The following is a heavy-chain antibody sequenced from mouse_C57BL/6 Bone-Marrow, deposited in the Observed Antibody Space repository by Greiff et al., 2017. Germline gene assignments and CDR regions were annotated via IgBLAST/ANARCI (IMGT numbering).Heavy chain of an antibody. CDR2: IRNKANGYTT. CDR3: ASFIYYDYDEGLAY. J-gene: IGHJ3*01. V-gene: IGHV7-3*01. D-gene: IGHD2-4*01. Sequence: EVKVVDSGGGLVQPGGSLSLSCAASGFTFTDYYMSWVRQPPGKALEWLGFIRNKANGYTTEYSASVKGRFTISRDNSQSILYLQMNALRAEDSATYYCASFIYYDYDEGLAYWGQGTLVTVSA. CDR1: GFTFTDYY.